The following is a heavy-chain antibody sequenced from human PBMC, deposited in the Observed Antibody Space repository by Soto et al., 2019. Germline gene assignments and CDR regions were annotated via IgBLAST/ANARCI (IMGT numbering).Heavy chain of an antibody. V-gene: IGHV1-69*01. CDR1: GGTFSSYA. J-gene: IGHJ6*02. CDR2: IIPIFGTA. D-gene: IGHD3-9*01. CDR3: ARAPAPGYYDILTGYPNYYYGMDV. Sequence: QVQLVQSGAEVKKPGSSVKVSCKASGGTFSSYAISWVRQAPGQGLEWMGGIIPIFGTANYAQKFQGRVTITADESTSTAYMELSSLRSEDTAVYYCARAPAPGYYDILTGYPNYYYGMDVWGQGNTVTVSS.